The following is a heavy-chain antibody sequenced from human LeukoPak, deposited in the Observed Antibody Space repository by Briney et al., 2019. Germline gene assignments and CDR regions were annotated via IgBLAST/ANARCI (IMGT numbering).Heavy chain of an antibody. CDR2: INHRGST. CDR3: ARRRHNFDFYDV. V-gene: IGHV4-34*01. D-gene: IGHD3/OR15-3a*01. Sequence: KPSETLSLTCAVYGGSFSGYYWSWIRQPPGKGLEWMGEINHRGSTNNTPSLKSRVTISVETSKNQFSLDLSSATAADTAVYYCARRRHNFDFYDVWGQGTRVTVSS. CDR1: GGSFSGYY. J-gene: IGHJ3*01.